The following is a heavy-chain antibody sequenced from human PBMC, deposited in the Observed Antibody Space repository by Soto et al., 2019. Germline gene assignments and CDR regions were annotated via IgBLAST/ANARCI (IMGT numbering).Heavy chain of an antibody. V-gene: IGHV3-74*03. CDR1: GFTLSSYW. J-gene: IGHJ4*02. CDR2: IDSDGIST. D-gene: IGHD1-26*01. CDR3: VRDDVGVGFDY. Sequence: GGSLRLSCAASGFTLSSYWMHWVRQVPGKGLVWVSHIDSDGISTTYADSVKGRFTISRDNAKNTVYLQMNSLGAEDTAVYYCVRDDVGVGFDYWGLGTLVTVSS.